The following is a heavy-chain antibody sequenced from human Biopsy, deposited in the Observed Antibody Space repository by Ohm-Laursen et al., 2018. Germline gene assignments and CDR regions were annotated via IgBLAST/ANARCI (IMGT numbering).Heavy chain of an antibody. CDR3: ALQSVAQMKNFDY. CDR2: ISPKSGGT. V-gene: IGHV1-2*02. J-gene: IGHJ4*02. D-gene: IGHD6-19*01. Sequence: SVKVSCKASGFSFTGYYIHWVRQAPGQGLEWMGWISPKSGGTNYAQKFQGNITMTKNTSMSTAYMEMSRLRSDDTAVYYCALQSVAQMKNFDYWGQGILVTVSS. CDR1: GFSFTGYY.